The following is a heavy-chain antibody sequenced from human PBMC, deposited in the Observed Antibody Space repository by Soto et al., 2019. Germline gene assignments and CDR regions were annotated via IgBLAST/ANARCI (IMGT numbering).Heavy chain of an antibody. D-gene: IGHD6-6*01. J-gene: IGHJ6*02. CDR1: VGTLRRYS. CDR2: IIPIFGTA. V-gene: IGHV1-69*01. Sequence: SVKGTCTDSVGTLRRYSINWGRQAPGQRLEWMGGIIPIFGTANYAQKFQGRVTITADESTSTAYMELSSLRSEDTAVYYCARDRKQLADYYYYGMDVWGQGTTVPVSS. CDR3: ARDRKQLADYYYYGMDV.